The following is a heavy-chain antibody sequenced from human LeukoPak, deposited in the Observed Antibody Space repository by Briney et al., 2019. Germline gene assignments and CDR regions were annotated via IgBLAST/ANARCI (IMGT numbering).Heavy chain of an antibody. Sequence: QVQLVESGGGVVQPGRSLRLSCAASGFTFSSYGMHWVRQAPGKGLEWVAVIWYDGSNKYYADSVKGRFTISRDNSKNTLYLQMNSLRAEDTAVYYCARETYCSSTGCYEYYDFWSGYYYYYGMDVWGQGTTVTVSS. D-gene: IGHD2-2*01. J-gene: IGHJ6*02. CDR2: IWYDGSNK. CDR3: ARETYCSSTGCYEYYDFWSGYYYYYGMDV. CDR1: GFTFSSYG. V-gene: IGHV3-33*01.